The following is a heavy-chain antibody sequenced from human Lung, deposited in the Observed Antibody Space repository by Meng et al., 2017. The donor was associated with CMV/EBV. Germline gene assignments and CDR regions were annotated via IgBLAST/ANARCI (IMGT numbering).Heavy chain of an antibody. V-gene: IGHV4-59*01. D-gene: IGHD3-3*01. J-gene: IGHJ5*02. Sequence: SETLSLXXPVSGGSMNNYFWSWIRQPPGKGLEWIGYIHSSGSTNYRPSLKSRVSISVDRSKNQFSLKLTSVTATDTAVYYCARDPVPISGVVPSRFDPWGQGXPVTVSS. CDR3: ARDPVPISGVVPSRFDP. CDR1: GGSMNNYF. CDR2: IHSSGST.